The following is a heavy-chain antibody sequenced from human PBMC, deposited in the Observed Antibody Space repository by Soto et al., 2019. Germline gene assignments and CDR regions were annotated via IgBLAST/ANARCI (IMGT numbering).Heavy chain of an antibody. V-gene: IGHV1-69*02. J-gene: IGHJ4*02. Sequence: QVQLVQSGAEVKKPGSSVKVSCKASGGTFSSYTISWVRQAPGQGLEWMGRIIPILGIANYAQKFHGRVTITADKSTSTAYIELSSLRSEDTAVYYCEFTDLDLDYWGQGTLVTVSS. D-gene: IGHD3-16*01. CDR1: GGTFSSYT. CDR3: EFTDLDLDY. CDR2: IIPILGIA.